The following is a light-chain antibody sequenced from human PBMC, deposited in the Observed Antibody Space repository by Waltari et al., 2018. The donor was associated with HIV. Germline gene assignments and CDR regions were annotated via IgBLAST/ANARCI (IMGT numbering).Light chain of an antibody. CDR2: YDD. Sequence: QSVLPQPPSVSEAPRQRVAISCSGRSSNIGHNAVHWYQQLPGKAPKLLIYYDDLLPSGVSDRFSGSKSGTSASLAISGLQSEDEADYYCAAWDDSLNGWVFGGGTKLTVL. J-gene: IGLJ3*02. CDR3: AAWDDSLNGWV. V-gene: IGLV1-36*01. CDR1: SSNIGHNA.